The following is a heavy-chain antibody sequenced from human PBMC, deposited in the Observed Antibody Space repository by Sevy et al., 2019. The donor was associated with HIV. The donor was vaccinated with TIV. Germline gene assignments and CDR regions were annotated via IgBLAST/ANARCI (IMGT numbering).Heavy chain of an antibody. D-gene: IGHD5-18*01. V-gene: IGHV4-61*03. Sequence: SETLSLTCTVSGGSVSSGSLYWSWIRQPPGKGLEWIGYIYYSGTINYNPSLKSGATISIDTSRNHFSLKLRSVTAADTAFYYCATVQTSMVRSFDYWGQGILVTVSS. CDR2: IYYSGTI. CDR3: ATVQTSMVRSFDY. J-gene: IGHJ4*02. CDR1: GGSVSSGSLY.